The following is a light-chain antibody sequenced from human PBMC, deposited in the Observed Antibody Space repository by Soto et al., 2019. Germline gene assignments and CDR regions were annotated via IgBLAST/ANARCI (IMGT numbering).Light chain of an antibody. CDR3: QQYGGSTRT. Sequence: EIVLTQSPGTLSLSPGERVTLSWKASQSVTTQLAWYKQKPGQAPRLLIHGASSRATGVPDRITGSGSGTDFTLSISRLEPEDFEVYYCQQYGGSTRTFGQGTKVDI. CDR1: QSVTTQ. CDR2: GAS. J-gene: IGKJ1*01. V-gene: IGKV3-20*01.